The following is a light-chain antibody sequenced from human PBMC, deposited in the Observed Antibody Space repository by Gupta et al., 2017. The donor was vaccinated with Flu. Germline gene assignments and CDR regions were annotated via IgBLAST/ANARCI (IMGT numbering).Light chain of an antibody. V-gene: IGLV2-14*01. CDR3: TSYTSSTTLV. CDR1: SNDVGGYNY. CDR2: EVS. Sequence: QSALTQPAPVSGSPGQSITISCTGTSNDVGGYNYVSWYQQNPGKAPKLMIYEVSNRPSGVSNRFSGSKSGNTASLTISGLQAEDEADYYCTSYTSSTTLVFGGGTKVTVL. J-gene: IGLJ2*01.